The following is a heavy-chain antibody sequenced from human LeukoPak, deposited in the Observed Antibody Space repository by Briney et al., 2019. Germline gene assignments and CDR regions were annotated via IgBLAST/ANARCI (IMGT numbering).Heavy chain of an antibody. CDR3: ARKSGSGNFPLDY. V-gene: IGHV3-23*01. D-gene: IGHD3-10*01. CDR1: GFTSGSYS. Sequence: GGSLRLSCAASGFTSGSYSMSWVRQAPGKGLEWVSVISAGGITTYYADSVKGRFTISRDNSKNTVFLQMSSLRAEDTALYYCARKSGSGNFPLDYWGQGTLVTVSS. CDR2: ISAGGITT. J-gene: IGHJ4*02.